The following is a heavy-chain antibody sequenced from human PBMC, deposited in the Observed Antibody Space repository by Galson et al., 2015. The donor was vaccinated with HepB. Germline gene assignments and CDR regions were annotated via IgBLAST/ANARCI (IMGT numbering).Heavy chain of an antibody. V-gene: IGHV3-23*01. CDR3: AKDPRGYSSDGVVY. CDR2: ISGSGGST. Sequence: SLRLSCAASGFTFSSYAMSWVRQAPGKGLEWVSAISGSGGSTYYADSAKSRFTISRDNSKNTLYLQMNSLRAEDTAVYYCAKDPRGYSSDGVVYWGQGTLVTVSS. CDR1: GFTFSSYA. J-gene: IGHJ4*02. D-gene: IGHD6-19*01.